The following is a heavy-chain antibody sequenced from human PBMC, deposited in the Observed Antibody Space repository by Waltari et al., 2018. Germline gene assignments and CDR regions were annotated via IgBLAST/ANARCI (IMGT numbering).Heavy chain of an antibody. CDR3: ASLYDSTFDY. CDR2: IYYSGST. V-gene: IGHV4-59*08. CDR1: GGSISSYY. Sequence: QVQLQESGPGLVKPSETLSLTCTVSGGSISSYYWSWIRQPPGKGLEWIGYIYYSGSTTTTPSLKSRVTSAVDTSKNQFSLKLSSVTAADTAVYYCASLYDSTFDYWGQGTLVTVSS. D-gene: IGHD3-22*01. J-gene: IGHJ4*02.